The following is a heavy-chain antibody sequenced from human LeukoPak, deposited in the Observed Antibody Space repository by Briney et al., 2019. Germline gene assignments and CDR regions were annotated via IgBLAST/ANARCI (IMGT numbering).Heavy chain of an antibody. CDR1: GFTFSSYA. J-gene: IGHJ5*02. V-gene: IGHV3-23*01. CDR2: ISGSGGST. Sequence: TGGSLRLSCAASGFTFSSYAMSWVRQAPGKGLEWVSAISGSGGSTYYADSVKGRFTISRDNSKNTLYLQMNSLRAEDTAVYYCAKDYSVVAATKYNWFDPWGQGTLVTVSS. CDR3: AKDYSVVAATKYNWFDP. D-gene: IGHD2-15*01.